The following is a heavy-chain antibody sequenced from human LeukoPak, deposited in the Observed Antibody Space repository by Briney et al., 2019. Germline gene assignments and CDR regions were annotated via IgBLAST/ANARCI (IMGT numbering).Heavy chain of an antibody. J-gene: IGHJ4*02. CDR3: ARDLGNGGRNRYYFDY. D-gene: IGHD3-16*01. V-gene: IGHV3-21*01. Sequence: GGSLRLSCAASGFTFSSYSMNWDRQAPGKGLEWVSSISSSSSYIYYADSVKGRFTISRDNAKNSLYLQMNSLRAEDTAVYYCARDLGNGGRNRYYFDYWGQGTLVTVSS. CDR2: ISSSSSYI. CDR1: GFTFSSYS.